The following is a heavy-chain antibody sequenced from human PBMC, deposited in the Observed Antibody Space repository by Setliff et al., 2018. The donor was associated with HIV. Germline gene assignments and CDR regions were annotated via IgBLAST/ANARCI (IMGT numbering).Heavy chain of an antibody. V-gene: IGHV4-38-2*01. CDR3: ARGPYYYNSSGQISAEYFQH. J-gene: IGHJ1*01. Sequence: SETLSLTCAVSGYSISSGFYWSWMRQPPGKGLEWIGSIYYSGSTYYNPSLKSRVTVSVDRSKNQFSLKLSSVTAADTAVYYCARGPYYYNSSGQISAEYFQHWGQGTLVTVSS. D-gene: IGHD3-22*01. CDR1: GYSISSGFY. CDR2: IYYSGST.